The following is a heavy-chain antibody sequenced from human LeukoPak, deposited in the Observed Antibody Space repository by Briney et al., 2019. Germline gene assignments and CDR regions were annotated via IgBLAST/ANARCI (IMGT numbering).Heavy chain of an antibody. Sequence: GRSLRLSCAASGLTFSSYAMHWVRQAPGKGLEWVAVISYDGSNKYYADSVKGRFTISIDDSKNTLYLQMNSLTAEDTAVYYCVRERFGAYSEHWGQGILVTVSS. D-gene: IGHD3-16*01. V-gene: IGHV3-30-3*01. CDR3: VRERFGAYSEH. J-gene: IGHJ1*01. CDR2: ISYDGSNK. CDR1: GLTFSSYA.